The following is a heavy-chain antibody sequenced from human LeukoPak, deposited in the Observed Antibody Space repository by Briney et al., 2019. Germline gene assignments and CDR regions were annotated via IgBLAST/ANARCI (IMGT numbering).Heavy chain of an antibody. CDR1: GFTFSSYA. Sequence: PGGSLRLSCAASGFTFSSYAMSWVRQAPGKGLEWVSAISGSGGSTYYADSVKGRFTISRDNSKNTLYLQMNSLRAEDTAVYYCAEGDIVVVPAAKEPDFDYWGQGTLVTVSS. CDR2: ISGSGGST. J-gene: IGHJ4*02. V-gene: IGHV3-23*01. D-gene: IGHD2-2*01. CDR3: AEGDIVVVPAAKEPDFDY.